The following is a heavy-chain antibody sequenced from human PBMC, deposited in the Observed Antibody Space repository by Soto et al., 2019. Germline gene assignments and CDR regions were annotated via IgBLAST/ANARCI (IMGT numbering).Heavy chain of an antibody. CDR1: GFTFSSYG. J-gene: IGHJ4*02. D-gene: IGHD2-8*01. CDR2: ISYDGSNK. V-gene: IGHV3-30*18. Sequence: GGSLRLSCAASGFTFSSYGMHWVRQAPGKGLEWVAVISYDGSNKYYADSVKGRFTISRDNSKNTLYLQMNSLRAEDTAVYYCAKGRGYCTNGVCYTTDYWGQGTLVTVSS. CDR3: AKGRGYCTNGVCYTTDY.